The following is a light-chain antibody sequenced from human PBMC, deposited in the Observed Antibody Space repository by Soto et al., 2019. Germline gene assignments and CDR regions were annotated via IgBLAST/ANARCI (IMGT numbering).Light chain of an antibody. Sequence: EIVLTQSPAPLSLSPGERATLSCRASQSVSSSYLAWYQQKPGQAPRLLIYDTSNRATGIPARFSGSGSGTDFTLTISSLESEDFAVYFCQQRNRWPWTFGQGTKVDIK. CDR1: QSVSSSY. CDR2: DTS. CDR3: QQRNRWPWT. J-gene: IGKJ1*01. V-gene: IGKV3D-20*02.